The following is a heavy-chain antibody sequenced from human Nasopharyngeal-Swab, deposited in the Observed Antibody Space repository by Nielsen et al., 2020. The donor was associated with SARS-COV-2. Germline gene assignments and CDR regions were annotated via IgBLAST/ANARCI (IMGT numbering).Heavy chain of an antibody. D-gene: IGHD5-12*01. J-gene: IGHJ6*02. CDR3: AKDRDSGDDSEEYYHYYGMDV. Sequence: GESLKISCAASGFTFSNYWMSWVRQAPGKGLEWVANIKQDGSEKYYVDSVKGRFTISRDNSKNTLNLQMNNLRAEDTAIYYCAKDRDSGDDSEEYYHYYGMDVWGQGAPVTVSS. V-gene: IGHV3-7*03. CDR2: IKQDGSEK. CDR1: GFTFSNYW.